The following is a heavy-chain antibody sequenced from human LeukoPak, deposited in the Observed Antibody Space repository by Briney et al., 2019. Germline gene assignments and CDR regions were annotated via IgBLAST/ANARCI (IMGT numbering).Heavy chain of an antibody. V-gene: IGHV1-18*01. CDR1: GYTFTSYG. CDR2: ISAYNGNT. J-gene: IGHJ6*03. CDR3: ARQITIFGVVMGAGYYYYMDV. Sequence: ASVKVSCKASGYTFTSYGISWVQQAPGQGLEWMGWISAYNGNTNYAQKLQGRVTMTTDTSTSTAYMELRSLRSDDTAVYYCARQITIFGVVMGAGYYYYMDVWGKGTTVTVSS. D-gene: IGHD3-3*01.